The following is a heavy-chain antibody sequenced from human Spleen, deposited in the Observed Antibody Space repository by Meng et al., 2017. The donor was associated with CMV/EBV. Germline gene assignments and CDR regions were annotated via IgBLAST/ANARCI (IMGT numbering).Heavy chain of an antibody. CDR3: ARAYCSSGGCYSAPWYFDL. V-gene: IGHV4-61*01. D-gene: IGHD2-15*01. CDR1: SSGSCY. CDR2: IYYSEST. Sequence: SSGSCYWSWIRQPPGKELEGIGYIYYSESTNYNPSVESRITISVDTTKNQYSLKLSSVTAADTAVYYCARAYCSSGGCYSAPWYFDLWGQGTLVTVSS. J-gene: IGHJ2*01.